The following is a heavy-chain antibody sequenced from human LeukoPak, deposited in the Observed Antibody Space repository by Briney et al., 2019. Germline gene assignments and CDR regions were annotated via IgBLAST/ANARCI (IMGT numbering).Heavy chain of an antibody. CDR1: GFTFSSYS. J-gene: IGHJ5*02. D-gene: IGHD2-15*01. CDR3: ARDIPTHCSGGSCHGTPWFDP. V-gene: IGHV3-21*01. Sequence: GGSLGLSCAASGFTFSSYSMNWVRQAPGKGLEWVSSISSSSSYIYYADSVKGRFTISRDNAKNSLYLQMNSLRAEDTAVYYCARDIPTHCSGGSCHGTPWFDPWGQGTLVTVSS. CDR2: ISSSSSYI.